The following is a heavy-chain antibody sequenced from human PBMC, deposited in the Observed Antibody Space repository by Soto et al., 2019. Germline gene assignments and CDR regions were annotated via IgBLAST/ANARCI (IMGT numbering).Heavy chain of an antibody. CDR2: ISPASGGT. Sequence: QVQLVQSGAEVKKPGTSVKVSCETSGYAFTGYFIHWVRQAPGQGLEWMGWISPASGGTEYAQKFQGRVTLTRDTSLSTAHMQLTSPGSDDTAGDDWARGTTMSKGWFGPWGRGTRVTVSS. D-gene: IGHD4-17*01. CDR3: ARGTTMSKGWFGP. V-gene: IGHV1-2*02. J-gene: IGHJ5*02. CDR1: GYAFTGYF.